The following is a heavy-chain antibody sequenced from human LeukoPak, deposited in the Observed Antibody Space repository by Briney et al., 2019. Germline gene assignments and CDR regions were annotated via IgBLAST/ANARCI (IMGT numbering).Heavy chain of an antibody. CDR2: ISSSSSYI. V-gene: IGHV3-21*01. CDR3: ARDDMSGSHINGYFDY. Sequence: GGSLRLSCAASGFTFSSYSMNWVRQAPGKGLEWVSSISSSSSYIYYADSVKGRFTISRDNAKNSLYLQMNSLRAEDTAVYYCARDDMSGSHINGYFDYWGQGTLVTVSS. CDR1: GFTFSSYS. D-gene: IGHD1-26*01. J-gene: IGHJ4*02.